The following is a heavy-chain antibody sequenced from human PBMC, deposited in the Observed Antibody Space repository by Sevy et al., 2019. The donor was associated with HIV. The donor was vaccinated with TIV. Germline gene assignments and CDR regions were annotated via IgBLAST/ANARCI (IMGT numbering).Heavy chain of an antibody. CDR2: INPKTGAT. CDR1: GYTFSDYY. J-gene: IGHJ5*01. V-gene: IGHV1-2*02. D-gene: IGHD5-18*01. Sequence: ASVKVSCKASGYTFSDYYLHCLRLAPGQGFEWMGWINPKTGATKYAQTFQGRVTLSRDTSITTSNMELSSLRSADAALFYCARALVSDDYSYGALDSWGQGILVTVSS. CDR3: ARALVSDDYSYGALDS.